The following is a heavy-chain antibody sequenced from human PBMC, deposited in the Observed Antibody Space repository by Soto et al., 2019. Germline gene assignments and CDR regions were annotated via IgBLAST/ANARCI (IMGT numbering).Heavy chain of an antibody. Sequence: EVQLVESGGGLVQPGGSLRLSCVASGIPVSSNYMTWFRQAPGKGLEWVSVLHSGGDTYYANSVKGRFTISRHDSTNTLFLQMNSLTAEDTAVYYCARDGPSYYASRMDVWGQGTTVTVSS. V-gene: IGHV3-53*04. CDR2: LHSGGDT. J-gene: IGHJ6*02. D-gene: IGHD3-10*01. CDR3: ARDGPSYYASRMDV. CDR1: GIPVSSNY.